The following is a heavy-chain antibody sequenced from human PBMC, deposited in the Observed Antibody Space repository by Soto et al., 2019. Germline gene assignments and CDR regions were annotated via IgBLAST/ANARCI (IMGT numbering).Heavy chain of an antibody. J-gene: IGHJ4*02. Sequence: QVQLQESGPGLVKPSETLSLTCTVSGGSISSYYWSWIRQPPGKGLEWIGYIYYSGSTNYNPSLKSRVTISVDTSKNQFSLKLSSVTXXDTXVYXCARRYGSCFDYWGQGTLVTVSS. CDR2: IYYSGST. CDR1: GGSISSYY. V-gene: IGHV4-59*08. D-gene: IGHD5-18*01. CDR3: ARRYGSCFDY.